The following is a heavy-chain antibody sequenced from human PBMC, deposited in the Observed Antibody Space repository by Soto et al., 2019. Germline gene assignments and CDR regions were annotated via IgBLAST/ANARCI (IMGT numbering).Heavy chain of an antibody. J-gene: IGHJ4*02. CDR3: ARGWGYDSNDYYYAY. V-gene: IGHV1-69*01. D-gene: IGHD3-22*01. CDR2: IIPIFATA. CDR1: GGTFSGYA. Sequence: QVQLVQSGAEVRKPGSSVKVSCKASGGTFSGYAITWVRQAPGQGLEWMGGIIPIFATANYAQKFQGRVTIIADESTSTVYMELSSLRSEDTAMYYCARGWGYDSNDYYYAYWGQGTLVIVSS.